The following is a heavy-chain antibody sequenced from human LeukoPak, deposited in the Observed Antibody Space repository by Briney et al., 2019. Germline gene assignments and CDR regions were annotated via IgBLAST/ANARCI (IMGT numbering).Heavy chain of an antibody. D-gene: IGHD3-9*01. Sequence: SETLSLTCTVSGGSISSGNYYWSWIRQPAGKGLEWIGRIYTSGSTNYNPSLKSRVTISVDTSKNQFSLKLSSVTAADTAVYYCARNDILTGYFDYWGQGTLVTVSS. V-gene: IGHV4-61*02. J-gene: IGHJ4*02. CDR3: ARNDILTGYFDY. CDR1: GGSISSGNYY. CDR2: IYTSGST.